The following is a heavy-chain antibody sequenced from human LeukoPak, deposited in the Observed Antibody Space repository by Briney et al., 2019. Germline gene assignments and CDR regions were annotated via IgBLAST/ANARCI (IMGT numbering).Heavy chain of an antibody. V-gene: IGHV4-4*07. CDR1: GGSISSYY. J-gene: IGHJ3*02. D-gene: IGHD2-15*01. Sequence: PSETLSLTCTVSGGSISSYYWSWIRQPAGKGLEWIGRIYTSGSTNYNPSLKSRVTMSVDTSKNQFSLKLSSVTAADTAVYYCARESGICSGGSCYSSDDAFDIWGQGTMVTVSS. CDR2: IYTSGST. CDR3: ARESGICSGGSCYSSDDAFDI.